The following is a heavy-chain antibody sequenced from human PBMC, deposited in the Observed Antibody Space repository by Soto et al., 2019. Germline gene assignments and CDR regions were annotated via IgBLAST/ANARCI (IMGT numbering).Heavy chain of an antibody. CDR3: AKVFVATIREGFDY. J-gene: IGHJ4*02. CDR1: GFTFRQYA. D-gene: IGHD5-12*01. CDR2: ISDSGTRT. Sequence: EAQLLESGGGLVQPGESLRLSCAASGFTFRQYAMSWVRQAPGKGLEWVSAISDSGTRTYYADSVKGRFTVSRDNSRNTLYLQMNSLRADDTAVDYCAKVFVATIREGFDYWGQGTLVTVSS. V-gene: IGHV3-23*01.